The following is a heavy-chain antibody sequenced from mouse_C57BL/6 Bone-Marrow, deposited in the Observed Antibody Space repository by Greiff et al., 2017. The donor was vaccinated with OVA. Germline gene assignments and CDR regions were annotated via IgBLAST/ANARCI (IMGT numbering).Heavy chain of an antibody. D-gene: IGHD2-3*01. CDR3: VPLYDGYCLDD. CDR1: GYAFSSSW. CDR2: IYPGDGDT. V-gene: IGHV1-82*01. J-gene: IGHJ2*01. Sequence: QVQLKESGPELVKPGASVKISCKASGYAFSSSWMNWVKQRPGKGLEWIGRIYPGDGDTNYNGKFKGKGTLTADKSYSTAYMQLCSLTSGDSAVYFCVPLYDGYCLDDWGQGTTLTVSA.